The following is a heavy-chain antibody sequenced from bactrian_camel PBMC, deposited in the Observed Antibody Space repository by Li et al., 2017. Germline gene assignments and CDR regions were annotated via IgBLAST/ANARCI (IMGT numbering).Heavy chain of an antibody. D-gene: IGHD5*01. Sequence: HVQLVESGGGSVQAGGSLRLSCGYSGVTFSSWCMGWFRQAPGKEREGVAAIGSDGSTSYADSAEGRFTISQNNAKTTTWLQMNNLKLDDTAMYYCAPDSSPQMGCYWTRGTQVTVS. CDR3: APDSSPQMGCY. CDR2: IGSDGST. V-gene: IGHV3S55*01. J-gene: IGHJ4*01. CDR1: GVTFSSWC.